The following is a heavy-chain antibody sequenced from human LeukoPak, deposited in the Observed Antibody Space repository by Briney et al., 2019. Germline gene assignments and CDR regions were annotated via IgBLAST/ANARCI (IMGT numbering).Heavy chain of an antibody. J-gene: IGHJ6*03. CDR3: ARDRSDGNYYMVV. V-gene: IGHV3-53*01. Sequence: GGSLRLSCAASGFTVSNKYMSCVRQAPGKGLEWISVIYGGGSTSYADSVKGRLTISRDNSKNTLYLQMNSLRADDTAVYYCARDRSDGNYYMVVWGKGTTVTVSS. CDR2: IYGGGST. CDR1: GFTVSNKY. D-gene: IGHD5-24*01.